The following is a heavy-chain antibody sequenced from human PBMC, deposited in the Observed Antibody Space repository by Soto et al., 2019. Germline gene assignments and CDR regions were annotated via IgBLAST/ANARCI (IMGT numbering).Heavy chain of an antibody. CDR1: GYSFTSYW. CDR3: ARHVWYGGSSYGMDV. J-gene: IGHJ6*02. D-gene: IGHD1-26*01. CDR2: IDPSDSYT. Sequence: ESLKSSFKGSGYSFTSYWISWVRQIPGKGLEWMGRIDPSDSYTNYSPSFQGHVTISADKSISTAYLQWSSLKASDTAMYYCARHVWYGGSSYGMDVWGQGTTVTVSS. V-gene: IGHV5-10-1*01.